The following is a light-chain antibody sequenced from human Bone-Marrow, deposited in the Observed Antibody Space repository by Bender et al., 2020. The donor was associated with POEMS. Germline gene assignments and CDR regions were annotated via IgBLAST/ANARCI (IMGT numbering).Light chain of an antibody. CDR3: QARDSSTV. V-gene: IGLV3-1*01. J-gene: IGLJ2*01. CDR1: KLGDKF. Sequence: SYELTQPPSVSVSPGQTASLTCSGDKLGDKFVCWYQQKPGQSPVLVIYQDTKRPSGIPERFSGSNSGNTATLTISETQAMDEADYYCQARDSSTVFGGGTKLTVL. CDR2: QDT.